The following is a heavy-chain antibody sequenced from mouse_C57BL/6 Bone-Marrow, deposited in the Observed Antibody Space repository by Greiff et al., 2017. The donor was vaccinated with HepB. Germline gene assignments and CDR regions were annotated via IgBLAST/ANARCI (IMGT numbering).Heavy chain of an antibody. V-gene: IGHV2-5*01. CDR1: GFSLTSYG. CDR3: AKMRREFYAMDY. J-gene: IGHJ4*01. Sequence: VKLVESGPGLVQPSQSLSITCTVSGFSLTSYGVHWVRQSPGKGLEWLGVIWRGGSTDYNAAFMSRLSITKDNSKSQVFFKMNSLQADDTAIYYCAKMRREFYAMDYWGQGTSVTVSS. CDR2: IWRGGST.